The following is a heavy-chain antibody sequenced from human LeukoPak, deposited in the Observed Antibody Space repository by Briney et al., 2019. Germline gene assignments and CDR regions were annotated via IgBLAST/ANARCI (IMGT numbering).Heavy chain of an antibody. J-gene: IGHJ4*02. V-gene: IGHV3-11*06. Sequence: RFTISRDNAKNSLYLQMNSLRVEDTAVYYCAALRGLLLSFDYWGQGTLVTVSS. D-gene: IGHD2/OR15-2a*01. CDR3: AALRGLLLSFDY.